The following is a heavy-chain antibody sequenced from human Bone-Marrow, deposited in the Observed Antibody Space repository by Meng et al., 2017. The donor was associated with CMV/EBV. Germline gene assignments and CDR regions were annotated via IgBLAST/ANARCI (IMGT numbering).Heavy chain of an antibody. CDR1: GFIFDDYG. J-gene: IGHJ4*02. D-gene: IGHD3-10*01. CDR2: INWNGGST. CDR3: ARSGQGNYFDY. Sequence: GESLKISCAASGFIFDDYGMSWVRQAPGKGLEWVSGINWNGGSTGYADSVKGRFTISRDNSKNTLYLQMNSLRAEDTAVYYCARSGQGNYFDYWGQGTLVTVSS. V-gene: IGHV3-20*04.